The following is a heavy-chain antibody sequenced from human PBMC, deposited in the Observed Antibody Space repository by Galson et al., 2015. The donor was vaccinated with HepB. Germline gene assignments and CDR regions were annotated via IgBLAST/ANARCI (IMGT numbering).Heavy chain of an antibody. CDR1: GGSFSSGGYY. V-gene: IGHV4-31*03. CDR3: ARALLTTWPSVYYIDS. J-gene: IGHJ4*02. CDR2: IDYSGRT. Sequence: LSLTCTVSGGSFSSGGYYWNWIRQYPGKGLEWIGYIDYSGRTFYNPSLKSRVTMSGHPSENQFSLELNSVTAADTAVYYCARALLTTWPSVYYIDSWGQGTLVTVSS. D-gene: IGHD4/OR15-4a*01.